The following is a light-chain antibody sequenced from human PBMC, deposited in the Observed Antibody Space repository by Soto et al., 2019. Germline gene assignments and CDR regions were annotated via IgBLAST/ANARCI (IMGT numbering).Light chain of an antibody. CDR1: QSVSSY. J-gene: IGKJ1*01. V-gene: IGKV3-20*01. CDR2: GAS. Sequence: EIVLKQSPAPLSLSPGERATLSCRASQSVSSYLAWYQQNPGQAPRLLIYGASSRATGIPDRFSGSGSGTDFTLSISRLEPEDFAVYYCQQYSSLWTFGQGTKVDI. CDR3: QQYSSLWT.